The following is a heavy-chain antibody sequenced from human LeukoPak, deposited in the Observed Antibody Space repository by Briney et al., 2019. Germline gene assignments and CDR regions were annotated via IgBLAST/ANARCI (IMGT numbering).Heavy chain of an antibody. D-gene: IGHD6-19*01. CDR3: ARGRIAVAGQEKIDY. CDR2: ISSSSSYI. Sequence: GGSLRLSCAASGFTFSSYSMNWVRQAPGKGLEWVSSISSSSSYIYYADSVKGRFTISRDNAKNSLYLQMNNLRAEDTAVYYCARGRIAVAGQEKIDYWGQGTLVTVSS. J-gene: IGHJ4*02. CDR1: GFTFSSYS. V-gene: IGHV3-21*01.